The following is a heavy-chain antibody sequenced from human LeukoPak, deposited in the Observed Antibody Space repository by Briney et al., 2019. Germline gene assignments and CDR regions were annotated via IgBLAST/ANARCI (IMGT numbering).Heavy chain of an antibody. D-gene: IGHD3-22*01. V-gene: IGHV3-21*01. Sequence: SGGSLRLSCAASGFTFSSYSFNWVRQAPGKGLEWVSSINTISSYIYYADSVKGRFTISRDNVKNSLYLQMNSLRVGDTAVYYCARLRRNSDGGGYYYYYDYWGQGTLVTVSS. CDR3: ARLRRNSDGGGYYYYYDY. CDR2: INTISSYI. J-gene: IGHJ4*02. CDR1: GFTFSSYS.